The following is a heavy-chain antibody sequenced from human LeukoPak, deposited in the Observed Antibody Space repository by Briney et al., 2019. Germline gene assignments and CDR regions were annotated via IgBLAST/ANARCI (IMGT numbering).Heavy chain of an antibody. V-gene: IGHV3-21*01. CDR3: VRDILPGGADS. J-gene: IGHJ4*02. CDR1: GFTFSSYS. D-gene: IGHD2-2*02. CDR2: ISSSNSYI. Sequence: GGSLRLSCAASGFTFSSYSMNWVRQAPGKGLEWVSSISSSNSYIYYADSVKGRFTISRDNAKNSLYLQMNSLRAEDTAVYYCVRDILPGGADSWGQGALVTVSS.